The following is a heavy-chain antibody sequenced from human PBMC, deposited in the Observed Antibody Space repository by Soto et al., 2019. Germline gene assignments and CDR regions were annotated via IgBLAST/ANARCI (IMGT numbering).Heavy chain of an antibody. J-gene: IGHJ4*01. CDR1: GYTFTSSD. D-gene: IGHD4-17*01. CDR2: MNPNSGDT. V-gene: IGHV1-8*01. CDR3: ARGYYGDFDY. Sequence: QVQLVQSGAEVKKPGASVKVSCTASGYTFTSSDINWVRQATGQGLEWMGWMNPNSGDTGYAQNFQGRVTMTRNTSISTAYLELNSLRSGDTAVYFCARGYYGDFDYWGHGTLVTVSS.